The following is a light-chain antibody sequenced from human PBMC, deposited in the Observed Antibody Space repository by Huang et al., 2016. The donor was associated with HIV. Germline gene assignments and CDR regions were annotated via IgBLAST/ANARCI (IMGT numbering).Light chain of an antibody. CDR3: QQYGSSPIT. CDR1: QRVSST. J-gene: IGKJ5*01. V-gene: IGKV3-20*01. CDR2: DAS. Sequence: EIVLTQSPGTLSFSPEERATLSCRANQRVSSTLAWYQQKPGQAPRLLIYDASIRATGIPDRFSGGESGTDFTLTISRLEPEDFALYYCQQYGSSPITFGQGTRLDIK.